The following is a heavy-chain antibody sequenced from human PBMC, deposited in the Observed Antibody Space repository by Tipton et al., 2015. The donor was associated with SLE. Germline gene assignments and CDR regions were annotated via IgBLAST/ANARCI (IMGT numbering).Heavy chain of an antibody. Sequence: GSLRLSCAASGFTFRTYWMTWVRQAPGKGLEWVANIKEDGSKKYYVDSVEGRFTISRDNAKNSLYLQMNSLRAEDTAVYYCARDQPGYCAYEHWGQGTLVTVSS. D-gene: IGHD5-12*01. J-gene: IGHJ4*02. CDR2: IKEDGSKK. CDR1: GFTFRTYW. CDR3: ARDQPGYCAYEH. V-gene: IGHV3-7*01.